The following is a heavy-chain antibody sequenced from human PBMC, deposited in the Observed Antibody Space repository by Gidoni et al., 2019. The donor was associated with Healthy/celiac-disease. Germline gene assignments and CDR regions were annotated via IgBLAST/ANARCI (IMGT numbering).Heavy chain of an antibody. J-gene: IGHJ4*02. CDR2: ISGSGGST. D-gene: IGHD3-22*01. V-gene: IGHV3-23*01. CDR1: GFTFSSYA. CDR3: AKDSYYYDSSGYTPD. Sequence: EVQLLESGGGLVQPGGSLRLSCAASGFTFSSYAMSWVRQAPGKGLGWVSAISGSGGSTYYADSVKGRFTISRDNSKNTLYLQMNSLRAEDTAVYYCAKDSYYYDSSGYTPDWGQGTLVTVSS.